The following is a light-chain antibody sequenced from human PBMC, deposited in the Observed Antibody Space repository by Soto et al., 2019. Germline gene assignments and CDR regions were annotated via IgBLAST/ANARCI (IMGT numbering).Light chain of an antibody. CDR3: QVWDNPSAHVV. V-gene: IGLV3-21*02. Sequence: YELTQPPSVSVAPGQTSSITCLVNNIGTKSVHWYQQKPGQAPVLVVYDDYDRPSWIPERFSGSNSGNTATLTISTVEAGDEADYYCQVWDNPSAHVVFGGGTKVTIL. J-gene: IGLJ3*02. CDR1: NIGTKS. CDR2: DDY.